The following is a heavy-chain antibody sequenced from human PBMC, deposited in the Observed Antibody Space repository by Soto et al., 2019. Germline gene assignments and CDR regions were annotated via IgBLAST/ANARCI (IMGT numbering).Heavy chain of an antibody. D-gene: IGHD3-9*01. CDR2: FDPEDGET. CDR3: ATANRLRYFDWLFPNWFDP. J-gene: IGHJ5*02. CDR1: GYTLTELS. Sequence: GASVKVSCKVSGYTLTELSMQWVRQAPGKGLEWMGGFDPEDGETIYAQKYQGRVTMTEDTSTDTAYMELSSLRSEDTAVYYCATANRLRYFDWLFPNWFDPWGQGTLVTVSS. V-gene: IGHV1-24*01.